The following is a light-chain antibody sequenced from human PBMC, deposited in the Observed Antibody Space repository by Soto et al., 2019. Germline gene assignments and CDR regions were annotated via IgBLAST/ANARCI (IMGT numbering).Light chain of an antibody. Sequence: EIVLTQSPGTLSLSPGERATLSCRASQSVSSSYLAWYQQKPGQAPKLLIFGASIRATDIPDRFSGSGSGTDFTLTISRLEPEDFATYYCQQYNSYSPLTFGPGTRVDIK. J-gene: IGKJ3*01. CDR2: GAS. CDR1: QSVSSSY. V-gene: IGKV3-20*01. CDR3: QQYNSYSPLT.